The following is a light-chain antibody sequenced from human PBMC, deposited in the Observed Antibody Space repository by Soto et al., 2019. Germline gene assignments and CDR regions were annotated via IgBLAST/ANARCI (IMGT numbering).Light chain of an antibody. CDR1: QTISSW. CDR2: AAS. Sequence: IQLTQSPSTLSASVGDRVTVTCRASQTISSWLAWYQQKPGRAPKRLIYAASTLQSGVPSRFSGSGCRTDFTLTISRLQDEDFAVYCLQQYKYWRTFGQGTKVDIK. V-gene: IGKV1-5*01. CDR3: QQYKYWRT. J-gene: IGKJ1*01.